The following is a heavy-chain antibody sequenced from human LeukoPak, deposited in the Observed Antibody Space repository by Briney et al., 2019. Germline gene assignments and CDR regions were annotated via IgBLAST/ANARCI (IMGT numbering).Heavy chain of an antibody. D-gene: IGHD2-15*01. CDR3: ARGGGSCDY. J-gene: IGHJ4*02. CDR1: GDSVSSNSTG. V-gene: IGHV6-1*01. Sequence: SQTLSLTCVISGDSVSSNSTGWNWIRQSPSRGLEWLGRTYYRSKWFNDYEVSVKSRITISPDTSKNQFSLHLNSVTPEDTAVYYCARGGGSCDYWGQGTLVTVSS. CDR2: TYYRSKWFN.